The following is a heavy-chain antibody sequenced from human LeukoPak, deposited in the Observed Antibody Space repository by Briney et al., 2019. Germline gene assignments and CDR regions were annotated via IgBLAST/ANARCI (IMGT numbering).Heavy chain of an antibody. J-gene: IGHJ4*02. Sequence: SETLSLTCTVSGGSISSSSYYWGWIRQPPGKGLEWIGSIYYSGSTYYNPSLKSRVTISVDTSKNQFSLKLSSVTAADTAVYYCARDMEVYWGQGTLVTVSS. V-gene: IGHV4-39*07. CDR3: ARDMEVY. D-gene: IGHD3-10*01. CDR1: GGSISSSSYY. CDR2: IYYSGST.